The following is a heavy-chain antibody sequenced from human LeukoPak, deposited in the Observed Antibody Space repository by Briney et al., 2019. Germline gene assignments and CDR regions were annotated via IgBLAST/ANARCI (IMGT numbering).Heavy chain of an antibody. J-gene: IGHJ4*02. CDR3: ATGTTGTTPRDY. CDR1: GGTFSSYA. Sequence: ASVKVSCKASGGTFSSYAISWVRQAPGQGLEWMGGIIPIFGTANYAQKFQGRVTITADKSTSTAYMELSSLRSEDTAVYYCATGTTGTTPRDYWGQGTLVTVSS. D-gene: IGHD1-1*01. V-gene: IGHV1-69*06. CDR2: IIPIFGTA.